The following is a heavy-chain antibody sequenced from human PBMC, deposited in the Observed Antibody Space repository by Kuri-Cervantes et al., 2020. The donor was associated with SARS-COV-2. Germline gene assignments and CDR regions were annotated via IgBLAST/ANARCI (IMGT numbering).Heavy chain of an antibody. D-gene: IGHD1-14*01. CDR3: ARGNHHAPYNNYYYMDA. Sequence: ASVKVSCKASGYTFTVYGVTWVRQAPGQGPEWMGWISAHDGNTKYSQKFQGRITMTTDISTNTAYMELESLRSDDTAVYYCARGNHHAPYNNYYYMDAWGEGTTVTVSS. J-gene: IGHJ6*03. V-gene: IGHV1-18*01. CDR2: ISAHDGNT. CDR1: GYTFTVYG.